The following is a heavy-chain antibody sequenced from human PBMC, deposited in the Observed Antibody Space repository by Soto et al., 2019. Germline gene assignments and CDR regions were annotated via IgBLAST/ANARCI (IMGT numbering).Heavy chain of an antibody. CDR3: GKAGRDGLGRGIDY. J-gene: IGHJ4*02. V-gene: IGHV3-30*18. CDR1: GFTFSSYG. D-gene: IGHD3-10*01. Sequence: QVQLVESGGGVVQPGRSLRLSCAASGFTFSSYGMHWVRQAPGKGLEWVALISYDGSDRYYADSVKGRFTISRDDSKDTLYLHLMSLRVEDTDLYYCGKAGRDGLGRGIDYWGRGTLVTVSS. CDR2: ISYDGSDR.